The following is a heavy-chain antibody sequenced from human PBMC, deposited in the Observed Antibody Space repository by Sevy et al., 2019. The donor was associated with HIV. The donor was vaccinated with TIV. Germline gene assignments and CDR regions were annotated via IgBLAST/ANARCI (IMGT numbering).Heavy chain of an antibody. D-gene: IGHD4-17*01. Sequence: SETLSLTCTVSGGSISSYYWSWIRQPPGKGLEWIGYIYYSGSTNYNPSLKSRVTISVDTSKNQFSLKLGSVTAADTAVYYCASTVTYYYYGMDVWGQGTTVTVSS. CDR3: ASTVTYYYYGMDV. CDR1: GGSISSYY. V-gene: IGHV4-59*01. CDR2: IYYSGST. J-gene: IGHJ6*02.